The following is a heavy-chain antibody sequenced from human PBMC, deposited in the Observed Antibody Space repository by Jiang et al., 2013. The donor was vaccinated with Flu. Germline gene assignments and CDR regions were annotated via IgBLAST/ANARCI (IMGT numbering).Heavy chain of an antibody. J-gene: IGHJ2*01. D-gene: IGHD2-8*01. V-gene: IGHV6-1*01. CDR1: GDSVSSDSAA. CDR2: TYHRTNWIY. Sequence: SQTLSLTCTISGDSVSSDSAAWNWIRQSPSRGLEWLGRTYHRTNWIYDYAVSVKSRITINPDTSKNQFSLQLNSVTPEDTAVYYCARETGTSYWYFDLWGRGTLVTVSS. CDR3: ARETGTSYWYFDL.